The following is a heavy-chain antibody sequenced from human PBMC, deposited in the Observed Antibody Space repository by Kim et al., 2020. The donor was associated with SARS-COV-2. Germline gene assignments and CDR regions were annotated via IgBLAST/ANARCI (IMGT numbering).Heavy chain of an antibody. CDR3: ARDREGVWFGELLHGMDV. J-gene: IGHJ6*02. D-gene: IGHD3-10*01. Sequence: QGRVTMTRDTSTSTVYMELSSLRSEDTAVYYCARDREGVWFGELLHGMDVWGQGTTVTVSS. V-gene: IGHV1-46*01.